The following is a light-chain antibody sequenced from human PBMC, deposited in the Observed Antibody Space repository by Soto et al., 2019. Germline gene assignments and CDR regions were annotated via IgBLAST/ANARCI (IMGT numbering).Light chain of an antibody. Sequence: EISRTQNPSPRSASVGVRLTIPCRSSQSISSWVAWYQQKPGKPPKLLIYDASSLESGVPSRFSGSGSGTDFSLTITCLHPDDSATCYCHPYHSDYPWTVGQVTKVDI. CDR1: QSISSW. CDR2: DAS. CDR3: HPYHSDYPWT. V-gene: IGKV1-5*01. J-gene: IGKJ1*01.